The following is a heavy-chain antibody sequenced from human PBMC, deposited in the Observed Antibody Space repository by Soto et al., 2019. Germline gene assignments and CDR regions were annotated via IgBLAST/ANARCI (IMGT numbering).Heavy chain of an antibody. Sequence: SETLSLTCTVSGGSISSYYWSWIRQPPGKGLEWIGCIYYSGSTNYNPSLKSRVTISVDTSKNQFSLKLSSVTAADTAVYYCARAISNRFLEWLPDYYYYYGMDVWGQGTTVTVSS. V-gene: IGHV4-59*08. J-gene: IGHJ6*02. CDR1: GGSISSYY. CDR3: ARAISNRFLEWLPDYYYYYGMDV. D-gene: IGHD3-3*01. CDR2: IYYSGST.